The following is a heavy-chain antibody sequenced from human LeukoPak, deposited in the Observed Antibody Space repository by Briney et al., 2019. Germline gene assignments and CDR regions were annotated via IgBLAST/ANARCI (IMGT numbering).Heavy chain of an antibody. V-gene: IGHV1-2*02. CDR1: GGTFRNYA. D-gene: IGHD3-22*01. CDR3: ARLYYYDSSGYYYGAFDI. CDR2: INPNSGGT. Sequence: GASVKVSCKASGGTFRNYAISWVRQAPGQGLEWMGWINPNSGGTNYAQKFQGRVTMTRDTSISTAYMELSRLRSDDTAVYYCARLYYYDSSGYYYGAFDIWGQGTMVTVSS. J-gene: IGHJ3*02.